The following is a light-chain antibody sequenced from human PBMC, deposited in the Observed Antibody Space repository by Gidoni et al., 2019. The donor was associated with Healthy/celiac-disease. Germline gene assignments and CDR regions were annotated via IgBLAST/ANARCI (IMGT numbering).Light chain of an antibody. CDR3: MQALQTPWT. CDR2: LGS. Sequence: DIVMTQSPLSLPVTPGEPASISCRSSQSLLHSNGYKYLDWYLQKPGQSPQLLIYLGSNRASGVPDRFSGSGSGTDFTLKIIRVEAEDVGVYYCMQALQTPWTFGQGTKVEI. CDR1: QSLLHSNGYKY. V-gene: IGKV2-28*01. J-gene: IGKJ1*01.